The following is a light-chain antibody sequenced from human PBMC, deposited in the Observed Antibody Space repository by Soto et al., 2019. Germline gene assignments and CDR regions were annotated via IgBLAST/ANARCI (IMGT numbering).Light chain of an antibody. CDR3: QEYNTWPWT. CDR1: QSVKSN. Sequence: ETVMSQSPATLSVSPGERATLSCRASQSVKSNLAWYQQKLGQAPSVLIFGASTRATGIPARFSGSGSGTEFSLTINSLQSEDFAVYYCQEYNTWPWTFGQGTKLDSK. J-gene: IGKJ1*01. CDR2: GAS. V-gene: IGKV3-15*01.